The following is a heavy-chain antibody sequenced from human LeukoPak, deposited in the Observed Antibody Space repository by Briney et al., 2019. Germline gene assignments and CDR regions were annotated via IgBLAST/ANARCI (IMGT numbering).Heavy chain of an antibody. Sequence: SETLSLTCTVSGGSISSYYWSWIRQPPGKGLEWIGYIYYSGSTNYNPSLKSRVTISVDTSRNQFSLNLTSVTAADTAVYYCARNYYDSSGYYPPAALDIWGQGTMVTVSS. CDR2: IYYSGST. D-gene: IGHD3-22*01. J-gene: IGHJ3*02. CDR3: ARNYYDSSGYYPPAALDI. CDR1: GGSISSYY. V-gene: IGHV4-59*12.